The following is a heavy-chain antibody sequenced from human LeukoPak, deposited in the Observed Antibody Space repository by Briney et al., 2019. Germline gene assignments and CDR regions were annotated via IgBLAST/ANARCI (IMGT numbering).Heavy chain of an antibody. CDR1: GGSFTDYY. D-gene: IGHD1-14*01. CDR2: AYYSGST. CDR3: ARGNRVSFDS. V-gene: IGHV4-59*01. J-gene: IGHJ4*01. Sequence: SETLSLTCTVSGGSFTDYYWIWLRQSAGKGLEWIGYAYYSGSTNYTPSLRSRVSISVDATKNQFSLKLDSVDAADTAVYYCARGNRVSFDSWGHGTLVTVSS.